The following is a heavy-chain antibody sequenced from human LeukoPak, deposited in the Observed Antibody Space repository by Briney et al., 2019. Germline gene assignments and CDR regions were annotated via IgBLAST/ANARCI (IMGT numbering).Heavy chain of an antibody. CDR3: ARDRYYYDSSGYYYKAFDI. CDR2: IYYSGST. CDR1: GGSISSSSYY. J-gene: IGHJ3*02. V-gene: IGHV4-39*07. D-gene: IGHD3-22*01. Sequence: SETLSLTCTVSGGSISSSSYYWGWIRQPPGKGLEWIGSIYYSGSTYYNPSLKSRVTISVDTSKNQFSLKLSSVTAADTAVYYCARDRYYYDSSGYYYKAFDIWGQGTMVTVSS.